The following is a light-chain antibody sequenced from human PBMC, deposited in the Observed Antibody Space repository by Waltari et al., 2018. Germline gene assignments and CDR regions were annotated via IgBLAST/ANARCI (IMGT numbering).Light chain of an antibody. V-gene: IGLV2-14*01. CDR3: SSYTSGTTLYV. J-gene: IGLJ1*01. CDR2: EVT. Sequence: QSVLTQPASVSGSPGQSITISCTGTSSDVGTYKSVSWYQQHPGKAPKLIISEVTDRPSGVSNRFSGSRSGNTASLTISGLQAEDEADYYCSSYTSGTTLYVFGTGTKVTVL. CDR1: SSDVGTYKS.